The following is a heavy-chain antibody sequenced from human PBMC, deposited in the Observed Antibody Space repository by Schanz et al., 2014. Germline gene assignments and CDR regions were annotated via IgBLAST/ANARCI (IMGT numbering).Heavy chain of an antibody. D-gene: IGHD3-10*01. CDR1: GYPLSKLS. CDR3: ARALFGSGHGDV. Sequence: QVQLVQSGAEVKKAGASVKVSCKVSGYPLSKLSIHWVRQAPGKGLEWMGGLDLEDGEIVYAEQLKGRVTMTEDTSTDTAYMELSSLRSQDTAVYYCARALFGSGHGDVWGQGTTVTVSS. CDR2: LDLEDGEI. J-gene: IGHJ6*02. V-gene: IGHV1-24*01.